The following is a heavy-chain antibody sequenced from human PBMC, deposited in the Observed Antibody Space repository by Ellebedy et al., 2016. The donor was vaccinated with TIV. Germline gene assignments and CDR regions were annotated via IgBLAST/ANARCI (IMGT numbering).Heavy chain of an antibody. CDR2: IIPIFGTA. D-gene: IGHD6-19*01. Sequence: AASVKVSCKASGGTFSSYAISWVRQAPGQGLEWMGGIIPIFGTANYAQKFQGRVTITADESTSTAYMELSSLRSEDTAVYYCAGGIAVAGGYYYGMDVWGQGTTVTVSS. J-gene: IGHJ6*02. CDR1: GGTFSSYA. V-gene: IGHV1-69*13. CDR3: AGGIAVAGGYYYGMDV.